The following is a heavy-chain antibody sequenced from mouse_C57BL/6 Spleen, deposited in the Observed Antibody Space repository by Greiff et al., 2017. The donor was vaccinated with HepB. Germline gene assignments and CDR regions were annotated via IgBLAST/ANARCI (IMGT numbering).Heavy chain of an antibody. Sequence: VKLMESGAELVKPGASVKISCKASGYAFSSYWMNWVKQRPGKGLEWIGQIYPGDGDTNYNGKFKGKATLTADKSSSTAYMQLSSLTSEDSAVYFCARSGSSYGFAYWGQGTLVTVSA. D-gene: IGHD1-1*01. J-gene: IGHJ3*01. CDR2: IYPGDGDT. CDR1: GYAFSSYW. V-gene: IGHV1-80*01. CDR3: ARSGSSYGFAY.